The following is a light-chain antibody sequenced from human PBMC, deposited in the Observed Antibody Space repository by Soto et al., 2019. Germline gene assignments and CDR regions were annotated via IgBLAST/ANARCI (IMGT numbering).Light chain of an antibody. J-gene: IGKJ1*01. V-gene: IGKV1-17*03. CDR1: QGIRTY. Sequence: DIQMTQSPSALSASVGDRVTITCRASQGIRTYLAWFQQKPGKVPKRLIFSASSVQSGVPSRFSGSGSGTEFTLTISSLQSDDVATYYCLQSNSYQWTFGQGTKVQI. CDR2: SAS. CDR3: LQSNSYQWT.